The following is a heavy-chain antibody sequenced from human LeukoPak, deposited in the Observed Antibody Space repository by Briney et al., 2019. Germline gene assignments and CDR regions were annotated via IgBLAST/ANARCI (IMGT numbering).Heavy chain of an antibody. V-gene: IGHV4-34*01. J-gene: IGHJ4*02. CDR3: ARGAARSPPPAFRY. CDR2: INHSGST. D-gene: IGHD6-6*01. CDR1: GGSFSGYY. Sequence: PSETLSLTCAVYGGSFSGYYWSWIRQPPGKGLEWIGEINHSGSTIYNPSLKSRVTISVDTSKNQFSLKLSSVTAADTAVYYCARGAARSPPPAFRYWGQGTLATVSS.